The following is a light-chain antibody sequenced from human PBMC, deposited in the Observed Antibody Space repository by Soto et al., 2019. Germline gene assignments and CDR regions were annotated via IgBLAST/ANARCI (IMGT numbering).Light chain of an antibody. Sequence: QLVLTQSPSASASLGASVKLTCTLSSGHSSYAIAWHQQQPEKGPRYLMKLNSDGSHSKGDGIPDRFSGSSSGAERYLTIPRPQAGDEAGYYCQNWGTGIQVFGGGTKLTVL. V-gene: IGLV4-69*01. CDR2: LNSDGSH. J-gene: IGLJ3*02. CDR1: SGHSSYA. CDR3: QNWGTGIQV.